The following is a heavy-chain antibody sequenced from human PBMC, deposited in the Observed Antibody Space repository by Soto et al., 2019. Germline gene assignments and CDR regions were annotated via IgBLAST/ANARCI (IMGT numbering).Heavy chain of an antibody. CDR2: INPNSGDT. J-gene: IGHJ6*02. CDR1: RYIFTGYY. CDR3: ARSHSAYHYHAMDA. V-gene: IGHV1-2*02. Sequence: ASVKVSCKTSRYIFTGYYMHWVRQAPGQGLEWMGWINPNSGDTNYAQRFKGRVSMTSDTSINTAYLELSRLRPGDTAVFFCARSHSAYHYHAMDAWGQGTTVTVPS.